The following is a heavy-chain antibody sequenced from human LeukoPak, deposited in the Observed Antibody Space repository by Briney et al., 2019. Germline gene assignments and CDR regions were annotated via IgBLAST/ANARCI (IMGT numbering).Heavy chain of an antibody. CDR1: GFTFSSYW. J-gene: IGHJ4*02. V-gene: IGHV3-7*01. Sequence: PGGSLRLSCAASGFTFSSYWMSWVRQALGKGLEWVANIKQDGSEKDCVDSVKGRFTISRDNAKNSLYLQMNSLRAEDTAVYYCARDSVPLRYFDWLYSTGVDYFDYWGQGTLVTVSS. CDR2: IKQDGSEK. CDR3: ARDSVPLRYFDWLYSTGVDYFDY. D-gene: IGHD3-9*01.